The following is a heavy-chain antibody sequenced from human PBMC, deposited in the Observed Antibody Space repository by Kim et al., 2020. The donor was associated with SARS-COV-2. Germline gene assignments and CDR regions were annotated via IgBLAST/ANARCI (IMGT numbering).Heavy chain of an antibody. V-gene: IGHV4-61*01. J-gene: IGHJ5*02. Sequence: SETLSLTCTVSGGSVSSGSCYWSWIRQPPGKGLEWIGYIYYSGSTNYNPSLKSRVTISVDTSKNQFSLKLSSVTAADTAVYYCARVPTYVRWFDPWGQGTLVTVSS. CDR3: ARVPTYVRWFDP. D-gene: IGHD3-10*02. CDR1: GGSVSSGSCY. CDR2: IYYSGST.